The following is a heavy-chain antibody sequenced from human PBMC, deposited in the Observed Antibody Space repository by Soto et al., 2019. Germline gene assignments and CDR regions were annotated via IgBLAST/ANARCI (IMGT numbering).Heavy chain of an antibody. CDR3: AIELRSEYCSGGSCYGGGFDY. Sequence: QVQLVQSGAEVKKPGASVKVSCKASGYTFTSYGISWVRQAPGQGLEWMGWISAYNGNTSYAQKLQGRVTMTTDTSTSTAYMELRSLRSDDTAVYYCAIELRSEYCSGGSCYGGGFDYWGQGTLVTVSS. D-gene: IGHD2-15*01. V-gene: IGHV1-18*01. J-gene: IGHJ4*02. CDR2: ISAYNGNT. CDR1: GYTFTSYG.